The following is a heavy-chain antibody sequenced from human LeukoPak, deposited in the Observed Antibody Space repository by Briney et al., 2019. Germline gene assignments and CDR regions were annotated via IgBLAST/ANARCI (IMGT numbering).Heavy chain of an antibody. CDR1: GFTVSSTY. CDR2: IYSDGST. D-gene: IGHD3-3*02. V-gene: IGHV3-53*01. Sequence: GGSLRLSCAASGFTVSSTYMSWVHQAPGKGLEWVSLIYSDGSTFYADSVKGRFTISRDNSKNTLYLQMSSLRAEDTAVYYCARDSSSFPNYFDYWGQGTLVTVSS. J-gene: IGHJ4*02. CDR3: ARDSSSFPNYFDY.